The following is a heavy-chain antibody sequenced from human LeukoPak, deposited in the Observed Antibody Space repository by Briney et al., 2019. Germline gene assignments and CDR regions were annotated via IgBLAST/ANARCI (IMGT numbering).Heavy chain of an antibody. Sequence: SETLSLTCAVYGGSFSGYYWSWIRQPPGKWLEWIGEINHSGSTNYNPSLKSRVTISVDTSKNQFSLKLSSVTAADTAVYYCARGPVVVPAAMRVRWFDPWGQRTLVTVSS. CDR2: INHSGST. CDR1: GGSFSGYY. D-gene: IGHD2-2*01. J-gene: IGHJ5*02. CDR3: ARGPVVVPAAMRVRWFDP. V-gene: IGHV4-34*01.